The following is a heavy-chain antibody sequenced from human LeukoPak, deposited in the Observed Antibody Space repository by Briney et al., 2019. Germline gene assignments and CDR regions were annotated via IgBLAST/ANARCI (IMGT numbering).Heavy chain of an antibody. CDR2: IYYTGNT. V-gene: IGHV4-30-4*07. CDR3: ARVQSRLSWFDP. CDR1: GGSISSGGYS. Sequence: SETLSLTCAVSGGSISSGGYSWSWIRQPPGKAMEFIAYIYYTGNTYFNPSLKSRVTISVDTSKNQFSLKLSSVTAADTAVYYCARVQSRLSWFDPWGQGTLVTVSS. J-gene: IGHJ5*02.